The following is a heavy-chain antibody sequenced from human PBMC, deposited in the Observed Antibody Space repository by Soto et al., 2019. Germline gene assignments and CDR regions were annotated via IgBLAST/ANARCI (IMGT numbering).Heavy chain of an antibody. Sequence: GGSLRLSCAASGFTFSSYWMSWVRQAPGKGLEWVANIKQDGSEKYYVDSVKGRFTISRDNAKNSLYLQMNSLRAEDTAVYYCARDGIYCSGGSCFYYYYMDVWGKGTTVTVSS. J-gene: IGHJ6*03. CDR1: GFTFSSYW. CDR2: IKQDGSEK. V-gene: IGHV3-7*01. CDR3: ARDGIYCSGGSCFYYYYMDV. D-gene: IGHD2-15*01.